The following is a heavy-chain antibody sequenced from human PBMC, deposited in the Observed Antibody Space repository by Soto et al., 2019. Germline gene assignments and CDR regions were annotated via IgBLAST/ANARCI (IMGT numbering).Heavy chain of an antibody. CDR1: GGSISSGGYY. V-gene: IGHV4-31*03. CDR3: ARDGGITGTTRFDP. Sequence: PSETLSLTCTVSGGSISSGGYYWSWIRQHPGKGLEWIGYIYYSGSTYYNPSLKSRVTMSVDTSKNQFCLKLSSVTAADTAVYYCARDGGITGTTRFDPWGQGTLVTVSS. D-gene: IGHD1-20*01. J-gene: IGHJ5*02. CDR2: IYYSGST.